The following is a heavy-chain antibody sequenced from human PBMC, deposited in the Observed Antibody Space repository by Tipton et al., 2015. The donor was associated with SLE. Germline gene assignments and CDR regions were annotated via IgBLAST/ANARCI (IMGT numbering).Heavy chain of an antibody. CDR1: GGTFSSYA. V-gene: IGHV1-69*01. D-gene: IGHD6-19*01. CDR3: ARDSSGWYYYYGMDV. J-gene: IGHJ6*02. CDR2: IIPIFGTA. Sequence: QVQLVQSGAEVKKPGSSVKVSCKASGGTFSSYAISWVRQAPGQGPEWMGGIIPIFGTANYAQKFQGRVTITADESTSTAYMELRSLRSDDTAVYYCARDSSGWYYYYGMDVWGQGTTVTVSS.